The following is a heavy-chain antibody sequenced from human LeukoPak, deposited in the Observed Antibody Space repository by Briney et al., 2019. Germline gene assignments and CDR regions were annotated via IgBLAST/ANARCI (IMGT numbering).Heavy chain of an antibody. V-gene: IGHV4-39*01. D-gene: IGHD3-10*01. CDR2: IYYSGST. J-gene: IGHJ6*02. CDR3: ARDPQALWFGELLSELYYYYGMDV. Sequence: SETLSLTCTVSGGSISSSSYYWGWLRQPPGKGLEWIGSIYYSGSTYYNPSLKSRVTISVDTSKNQFSLKLSSVTAADTAVYYCARDPQALWFGELLSELYYYYGMDVWGQGTTVTVSS. CDR1: GGSISSSSYY.